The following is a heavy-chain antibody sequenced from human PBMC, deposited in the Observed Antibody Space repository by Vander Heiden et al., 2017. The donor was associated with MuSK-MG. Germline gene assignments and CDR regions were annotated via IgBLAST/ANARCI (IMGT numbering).Heavy chain of an antibody. V-gene: IGHV4-39*02. Sequence: QLQLQESGPGLVKPSGTLSLTCTVSGGPISSSSYYWGCIRQPPGKGLEWIGSIYYSGSTYHNPSLKSRVTISVDTSKNHFSLKLSSVTAADTAVYYCARRSYSDAFDIWGQGTMVTVSS. D-gene: IGHD1-26*01. J-gene: IGHJ3*02. CDR3: ARRSYSDAFDI. CDR1: GGPISSSSYY. CDR2: IYYSGST.